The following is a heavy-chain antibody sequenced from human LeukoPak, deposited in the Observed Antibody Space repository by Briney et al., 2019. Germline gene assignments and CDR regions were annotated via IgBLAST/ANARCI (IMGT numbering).Heavy chain of an antibody. CDR1: GFTLDDYG. D-gene: IGHD2-2*02. CDR2: INWNGGST. J-gene: IGHJ4*02. CDR3: ARDGGARYCSSTSCYMGNYFDY. Sequence: GGSLRLSCAASGFTLDDYGMSWVRQAPGKGLEWVSGINWNGGSTGYADSVKGRFTISRDNAKNSLYLQMNSLRAEDTALYYCARDGGARYCSSTSCYMGNYFDYWGQGTLVTVSS. V-gene: IGHV3-20*04.